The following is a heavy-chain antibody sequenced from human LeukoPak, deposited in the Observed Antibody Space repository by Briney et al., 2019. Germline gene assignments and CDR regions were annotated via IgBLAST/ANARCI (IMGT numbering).Heavy chain of an antibody. Sequence: GGSLRLSCAASGFTFSSYAMSWVRQASGKGLEWVSAISGSGGSTYYADSVKGRFTISRDNSKTTLYPQMNSLRAEDTAVYYCAKSALRFLEWLDTYYFDYWGQGTLVTVSS. CDR2: ISGSGGST. CDR3: AKSALRFLEWLDTYYFDY. D-gene: IGHD3-3*01. J-gene: IGHJ4*02. V-gene: IGHV3-23*01. CDR1: GFTFSSYA.